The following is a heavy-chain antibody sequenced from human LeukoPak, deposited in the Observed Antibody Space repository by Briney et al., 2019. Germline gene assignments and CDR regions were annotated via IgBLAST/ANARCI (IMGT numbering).Heavy chain of an antibody. V-gene: IGHV4-34*01. J-gene: IGHJ4*02. CDR2: INHSEST. CDR3: ARWEVVPAANDY. CDR1: GEPFSGYY. D-gene: IGHD2-2*01. Sequence: PSETLSLTCAVYGEPFSGYYWSWIRQPPGKGLEWIGEINHSESTKYNPSLKSRVTISVDTSKNQFSLKLSSVTAADTAVYYCARWEVVPAANDYWGQGTLVTVSS.